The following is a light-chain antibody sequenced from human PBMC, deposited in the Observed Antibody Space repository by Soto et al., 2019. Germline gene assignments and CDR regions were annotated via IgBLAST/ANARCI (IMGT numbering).Light chain of an antibody. J-gene: IGKJ5*01. V-gene: IGKV1-39*01. CDR3: QQSYSTTIT. CDR1: QSISSW. CDR2: AAS. Sequence: DIQMTQSPSTLSASVGRRVTITCQASQSISSWLAWYQQKPGKAPRILIYAASSLQSGVPARFSGSGSGTDGTITISSLKQEDFVTYYCQQSYSTTITFGQGTRLEIK.